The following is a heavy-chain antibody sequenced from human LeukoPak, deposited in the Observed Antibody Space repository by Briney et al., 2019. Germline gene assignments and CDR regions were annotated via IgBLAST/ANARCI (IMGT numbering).Heavy chain of an antibody. V-gene: IGHV1-69*13. CDR3: ARAFSQYYDILTGYHSFDY. Sequence: SVKVSCKASGYTFTSYDINWVRQATGQGLEWMGGIIPIFGTANYAQKFQGRVTITADESTSTAYMELSSLRSEDTAVYYCARAFSQYYDILTGYHSFDYWGQGTLVTVSS. D-gene: IGHD3-9*01. CDR2: IIPIFGTA. J-gene: IGHJ4*02. CDR1: GYTFTSYD.